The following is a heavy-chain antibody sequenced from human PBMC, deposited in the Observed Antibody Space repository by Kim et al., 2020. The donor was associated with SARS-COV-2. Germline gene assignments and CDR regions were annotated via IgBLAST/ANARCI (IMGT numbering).Heavy chain of an antibody. Sequence: NYAHKFQGRVTITADKSTSTAYMELSSLRSEDTAVYYCAREIVGATDFDYWGQGTLVTVSS. CDR3: AREIVGATDFDY. V-gene: IGHV1-69*04. J-gene: IGHJ4*02. D-gene: IGHD1-26*01.